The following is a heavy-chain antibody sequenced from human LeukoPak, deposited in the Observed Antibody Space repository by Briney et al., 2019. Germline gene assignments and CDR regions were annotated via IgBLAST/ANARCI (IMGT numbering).Heavy chain of an antibody. CDR3: ARRGYGDFSYYSYYYYMDV. J-gene: IGHJ6*03. CDR1: GGSISSTSYD. CDR2: IYTSGST. Sequence: NPSETLSLTCTVSGGSISSTSYDWYWIRQPAGKGLEWIGHIYTSGSTNYNPSLKSPVTISVHTSKNQFSLKLSSVTAPDSAVYYCARRGYGDFSYYSYYYYMDVWGKGTTVTVSS. V-gene: IGHV4-61*09. D-gene: IGHD4-17*01.